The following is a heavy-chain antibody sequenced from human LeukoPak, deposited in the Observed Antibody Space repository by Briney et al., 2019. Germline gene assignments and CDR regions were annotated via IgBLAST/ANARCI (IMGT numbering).Heavy chain of an antibody. CDR3: ARESMSGGYFDY. V-gene: IGHV1-2*06. CDR1: GYTFTGYY. CDR2: IDPNTGGT. D-gene: IGHD2-15*01. Sequence: ASVKVSCKASGYTFTGYYMRWVRQAPGQGLEWMGQIDPNTGGTNNAQKFQGRVTMTRDTSISTASMELSRLKADDTAVYYCARESMSGGYFDYWGQGTLVTVSS. J-gene: IGHJ4*02.